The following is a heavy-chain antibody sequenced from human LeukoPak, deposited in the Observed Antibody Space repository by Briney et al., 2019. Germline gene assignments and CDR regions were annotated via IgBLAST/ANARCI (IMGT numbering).Heavy chain of an antibody. V-gene: IGHV1-46*01. J-gene: IGHJ4*02. CDR3: ARVEDYYGSGSYGY. Sequence: ASVKVSCKASGYTFTSYYIHWVRQAPGQGLEWMGIINPSGGSTSYGQKFQGRVTMTREPSTGTVYMELSSLRSEDTAVYYCARVEDYYGSGSYGYWGQGTLVSVSS. CDR2: INPSGGST. CDR1: GYTFTSYY. D-gene: IGHD3-10*01.